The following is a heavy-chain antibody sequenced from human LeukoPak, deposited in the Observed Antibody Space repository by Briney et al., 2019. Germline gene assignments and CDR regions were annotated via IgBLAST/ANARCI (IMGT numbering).Heavy chain of an antibody. Sequence: SETLSLTCAVYGGSFSGYYWTWIRQTPEKGLEWIGEMNPSGSTNYNPSLKSRVTISVDTAKDQFSLEVNFCTAADTAVYYCARGRQDVTMIVVVMTAVSYYFDVWGKGTTVTVS. D-gene: IGHD3-22*01. J-gene: IGHJ6*03. CDR2: MNPSGST. CDR3: ARGRQDVTMIVVVMTAVSYYFDV. V-gene: IGHV4-34*01. CDR1: GGSFSGYY.